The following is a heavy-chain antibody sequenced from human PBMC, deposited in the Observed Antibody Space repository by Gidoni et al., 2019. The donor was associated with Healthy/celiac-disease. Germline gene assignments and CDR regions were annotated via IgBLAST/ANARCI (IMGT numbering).Heavy chain of an antibody. CDR2: ISSSSSYI. CDR3: ARGGVLGPYCSGGSC. Sequence: EVQLVESGGGLVKPGGSLRLSCAASGFPFRSYSMTWVRQAPGKGLEWVSSISSSSSYIYYADSVKGRFTISRDNAKNSLYLQMNSLRAEDTAVYYCARGGVLGPYCSGGSCWGQGTLVTVSS. D-gene: IGHD2-15*01. CDR1: GFPFRSYS. J-gene: IGHJ4*02. V-gene: IGHV3-21*01.